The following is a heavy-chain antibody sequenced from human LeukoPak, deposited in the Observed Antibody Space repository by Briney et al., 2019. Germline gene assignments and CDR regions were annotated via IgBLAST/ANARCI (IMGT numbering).Heavy chain of an antibody. CDR3: AKGSMVRGVRNLDAFDI. V-gene: IGHV3-30*02. J-gene: IGHJ3*02. CDR2: IRYDGSNK. CDR1: GFTFSIYG. D-gene: IGHD3-10*01. Sequence: SGGSLRLSCAASGFTFSIYGMHWVRQAPGKGLEWVAFIRYDGSNKYYADSVKGRFTISRDNSKNTLYLQMNSLRAEDTAVYYCAKGSMVRGVRNLDAFDIWGQGTMVTVSS.